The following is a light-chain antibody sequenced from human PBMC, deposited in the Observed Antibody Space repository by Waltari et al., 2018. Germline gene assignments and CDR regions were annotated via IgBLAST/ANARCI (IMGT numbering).Light chain of an antibody. J-gene: IGKJ2*01. CDR1: QSVSSSN. Sequence: EIVLMQSPGTLFLSPGERATLSCRASQSVSSSNLAWYQQNPGQAPRLLIYGASSRATGIPDRFSGSGSGTDFTLTISRLEPEDFAVYYCQQYGRSWNTFGQGTKLEIK. V-gene: IGKV3-20*01. CDR3: QQYGRSWNT. CDR2: GAS.